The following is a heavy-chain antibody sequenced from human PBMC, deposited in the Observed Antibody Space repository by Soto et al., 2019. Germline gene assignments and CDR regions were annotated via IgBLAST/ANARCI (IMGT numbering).Heavy chain of an antibody. J-gene: IGHJ4*02. CDR2: IYYSGST. V-gene: IGHV4-31*03. Sequence: QVQLQESGPGLVKPSQTLSLPCTVSGGSISSGGYYWSWLRQHPGNGLEWIGYIYYSGSTYYNPSLKSRVTIAVDTSKNQFSLKLSSVTAADTAVYYCARAKRDGYTYWGQGTLVTVSS. D-gene: IGHD5-12*01. CDR1: GGSISSGGYY. CDR3: ARAKRDGYTY.